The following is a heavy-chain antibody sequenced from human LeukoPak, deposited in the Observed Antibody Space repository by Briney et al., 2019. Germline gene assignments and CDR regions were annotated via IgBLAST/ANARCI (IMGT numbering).Heavy chain of an antibody. D-gene: IGHD6-19*01. J-gene: IGHJ4*02. CDR1: GGSISSYY. CDR2: IYTSGST. V-gene: IGHV4-4*07. Sequence: PSETLSLTCTVSGGSISSYYWSWIWQRAGKGLEWVGRIYTSGSTNYNPSLKRRVTISVDTSKNQFSLKLSSVTAADTAVYYCARDGRIQWRAFDYWGQGTLVTVSS. CDR3: ARDGRIQWRAFDY.